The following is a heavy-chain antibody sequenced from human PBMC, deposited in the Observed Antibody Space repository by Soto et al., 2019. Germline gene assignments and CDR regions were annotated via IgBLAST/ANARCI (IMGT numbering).Heavy chain of an antibody. CDR3: ARTVGAAYYFDF. V-gene: IGHV4-4*07. D-gene: IGHD1-26*01. CDR1: GDSMSKYY. CDR2: IYTSGST. Sequence: QVQLQESGPGLVKPSETLFLTCTVSGDSMSKYYWSWIRQPAGKGLEWIGRIYTSGSTNYNPSLKSRVNMSIDTSNNHFSLNLKSVTAADAAVYYCARTVGAAYYFDFWGQGALVTVSS. J-gene: IGHJ4*02.